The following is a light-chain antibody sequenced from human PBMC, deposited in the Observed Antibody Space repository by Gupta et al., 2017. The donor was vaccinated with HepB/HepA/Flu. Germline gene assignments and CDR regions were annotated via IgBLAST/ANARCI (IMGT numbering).Light chain of an antibody. Sequence: DIVMTQSPLYLPVTPGEPASIACRSSQSLLHSNGYKYLDWYLQKPGQSPQLLIYLVSKRASGVPDRFSGSGSGTXFTLKIXRGEAEDVGVYYCRQGPQTPRTFGXGTKVEIK. CDR2: LVS. V-gene: IGKV2-28*01. J-gene: IGKJ1*01. CDR3: RQGPQTPRT. CDR1: QSLLHSNGYKY.